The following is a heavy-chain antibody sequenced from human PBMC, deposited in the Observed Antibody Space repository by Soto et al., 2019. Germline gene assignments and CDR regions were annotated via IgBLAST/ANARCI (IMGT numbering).Heavy chain of an antibody. CDR1: GGSISGYY. CDR3: ARDSAVGAPKRGFEY. V-gene: IGHV4-59*01. D-gene: IGHD1-26*01. J-gene: IGHJ4*02. Sequence: QVHLQESGPGLVRPSETLSLSCTVSGGSISGYYWSWIRQPPGKVLEWIGFISNSGNTNYNPSLKSRVSISVDTSKNQVSLNLRSVSAADTAVYYCARDSAVGAPKRGFEYWGQGTLVTVSS. CDR2: ISNSGNT.